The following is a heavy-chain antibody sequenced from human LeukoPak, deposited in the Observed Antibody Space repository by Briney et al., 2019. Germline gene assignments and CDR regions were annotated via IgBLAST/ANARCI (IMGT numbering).Heavy chain of an antibody. V-gene: IGHV3-48*03. D-gene: IGHD2-15*01. CDR3: ARGPDIVVVVAATYYFDY. CDR1: GFTFSSYE. J-gene: IGHJ4*02. Sequence: PGGSLRLSCAASGFTFSSYEMNWVRQAPGKGLEWVSYISSSGSTIYYADSVKGRFTISRDNAKNSLYLQMNSLRAEDTAVYYCARGPDIVVVVAATYYFDYWGQGTLVTVSS. CDR2: ISSSGSTI.